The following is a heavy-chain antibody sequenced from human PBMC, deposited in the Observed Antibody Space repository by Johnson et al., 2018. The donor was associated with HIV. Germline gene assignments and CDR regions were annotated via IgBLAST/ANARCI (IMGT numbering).Heavy chain of an antibody. CDR2: ISYDGSNK. CDR3: AIVEWELGAFDI. D-gene: IGHD1-26*01. V-gene: IGHV3-30*04. J-gene: IGHJ3*02. CDR1: GFTFDDYA. Sequence: QVQLVESGGGVVRPGESLRLSCAASGFTFDDYAMHWVRRAPGKGLEWVALISYDGSNKYYADSVKGRFTISRDNSKNTLYLQMNGLRSEDTAVYYCAIVEWELGAFDIWGQGTMVTVSS.